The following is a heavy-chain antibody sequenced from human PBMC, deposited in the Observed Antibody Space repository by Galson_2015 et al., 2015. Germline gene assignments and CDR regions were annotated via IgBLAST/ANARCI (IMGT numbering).Heavy chain of an antibody. Sequence: TLSLTCTVSGGSISSGGYYWNWIRQHPGKGLEWIGYMYYSGSTYYNPSLKSRGTISIETSKNQFSLKLSSVTAADTAVYYCARGAPVLTWGQGTLVTVSS. CDR3: ARGAPVLT. CDR1: GGSISSGGYY. D-gene: IGHD2-8*02. J-gene: IGHJ5*02. CDR2: MYYSGST. V-gene: IGHV4-31*03.